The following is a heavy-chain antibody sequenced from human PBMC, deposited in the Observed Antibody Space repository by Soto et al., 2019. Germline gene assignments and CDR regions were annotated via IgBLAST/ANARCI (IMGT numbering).Heavy chain of an antibody. CDR1: VGALSRYA. J-gene: IGHJ6*02. V-gene: IGHV1-69*01. CDR2: IIPIFGTA. CDR3: ATPLSTIFGVVIIGHYYYGMDV. Sequence: SVKVACNAAVGALSRYAGSWGRMAPGKGLEWMGGIIPIFGTANYAQKFQGRVTITADESTSTAYMELSSLRSEDTAVYYCATPLSTIFGVVIIGHYYYGMDVWGQGTTVTVSS. D-gene: IGHD3-3*01.